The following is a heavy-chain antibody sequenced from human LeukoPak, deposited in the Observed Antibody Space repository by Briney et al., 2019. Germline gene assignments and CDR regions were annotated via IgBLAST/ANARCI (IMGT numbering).Heavy chain of an antibody. CDR2: INPADSDT. D-gene: IGHD3-9*01. J-gene: IGHJ4*02. V-gene: IGHV5-51*01. Sequence: GESLKISCKASGYTFTSSWIGWVRQMPGKGPEWMVIINPADSDTRYSPSFQGQVTVSADKSFNTAYLQWSSLEASDTAMYYCVRPASTGYYEYWGQGTLVTVSS. CDR3: VRPASTGYYEY. CDR1: GYTFTSSW.